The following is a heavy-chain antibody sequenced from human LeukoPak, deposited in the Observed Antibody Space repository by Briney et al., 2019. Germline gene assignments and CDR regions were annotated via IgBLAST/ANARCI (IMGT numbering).Heavy chain of an antibody. V-gene: IGHV3-30*18. J-gene: IGHJ4*02. CDR2: ITYVGSSK. D-gene: IGHD5-24*01. CDR1: GFPFSSYG. Sequence: QGRLGESGGGVVQAGRSLRLSCAPFGFPFSSYGMHWVRQALGEGLERLAVITYVGSSKYNATSVKGRFTTYKEKSKNTMYLQMNSLRAEDTAVYFCAKGVGGRWLHYFDYWGQGTLVTVSS. CDR3: AKGVGGRWLHYFDY.